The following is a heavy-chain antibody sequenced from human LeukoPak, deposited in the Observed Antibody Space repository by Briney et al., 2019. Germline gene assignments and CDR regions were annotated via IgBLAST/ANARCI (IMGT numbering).Heavy chain of an antibody. J-gene: IGHJ3*02. V-gene: IGHV1-2*04. CDR2: INPNSGGT. CDR3: ARTKMTTVTTFAFDI. D-gene: IGHD4-17*01. Sequence: ASVKVSCKASGYTFTGYYMHWVRQAPGQGLEWMGWINPNSGGTNYAQKFQGWVTMTRDTSISTAYMELSRLRSGDTAVYYCARTKMTTVTTFAFDIWGQGTMVTVSS. CDR1: GYTFTGYY.